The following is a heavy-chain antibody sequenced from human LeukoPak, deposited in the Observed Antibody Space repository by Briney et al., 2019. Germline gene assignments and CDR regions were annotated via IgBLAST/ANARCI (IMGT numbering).Heavy chain of an antibody. CDR2: ISPKNGNT. Sequence: ASVKVSCKTSGYTFTDYGISWARQAPRQGLEWIGWISPKNGNTNSAQKVQGRVTMTTDRSTNTGYMELRSLTSDDTAVYYCARGADWLLFDSWGQGTLATVSS. V-gene: IGHV1-18*01. CDR3: ARGADWLLFDS. CDR1: GYTFTDYG. J-gene: IGHJ4*02. D-gene: IGHD3/OR15-3a*01.